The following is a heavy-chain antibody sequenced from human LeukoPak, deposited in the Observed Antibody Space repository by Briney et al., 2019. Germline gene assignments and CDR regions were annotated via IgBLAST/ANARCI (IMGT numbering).Heavy chain of an antibody. Sequence: GASVKVSCKASGYTFSDYYIHWVRQAPGQGPEWMGWINPKTGGAHYAQKFQGRVTLTRDTSISTAYMDLSRLTSDDTAVYYCARTARIFDWISPFDYWGQGTLVTVSS. J-gene: IGHJ4*02. CDR1: GYTFSDYY. V-gene: IGHV1-2*02. CDR3: ARTARIFDWISPFDY. CDR2: INPKTGGA. D-gene: IGHD3-9*01.